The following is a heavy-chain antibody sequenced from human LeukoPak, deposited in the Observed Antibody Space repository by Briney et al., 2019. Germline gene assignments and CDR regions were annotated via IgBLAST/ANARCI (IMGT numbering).Heavy chain of an antibody. J-gene: IGHJ3*02. CDR3: ARGWGSSAFDI. CDR2: INHSGST. CDR1: GGSFSGYY. Sequence: SETLPLTCAVYGGSFSGYYWSWIRQPPGKGLEWIGEINHSGSTNYNPSLKSRVTISVDTSKNQFSLKLSSVTAADTAVYYCARGWGSSAFDIWGQGTMVTVSS. V-gene: IGHV4-34*01. D-gene: IGHD6-6*01.